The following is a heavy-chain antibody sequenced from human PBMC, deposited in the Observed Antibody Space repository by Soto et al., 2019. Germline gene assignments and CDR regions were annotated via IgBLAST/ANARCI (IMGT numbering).Heavy chain of an antibody. V-gene: IGHV3-33*01. CDR1: GFTFSSYG. D-gene: IGHD5-18*01. CDR2: IWYDGSNK. J-gene: IGHJ6*02. Sequence: QVQLVESGGGVVQPGRSLRLSCAASGFTFSSYGMHWVRQAPGKGLEWVAVIWYDGSNKYYADSVKGRFTISRDNSKNTLYLQMNRLSAEDTAVYYCARSANSGNRYYYYGMDVWGQGTTLTVSS. CDR3: ARSANSGNRYYYYGMDV.